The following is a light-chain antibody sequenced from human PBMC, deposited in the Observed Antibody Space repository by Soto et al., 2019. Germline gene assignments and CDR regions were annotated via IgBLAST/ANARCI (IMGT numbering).Light chain of an antibody. CDR2: KAS. CDR1: QSISSW. Sequence: DIQMTQSPSTLSACVGDRVTITFRASQSISSWLAWYQQKPGKAPKLLIYKASSLESGVPSRFSGSGSGTEFTLTISSLQPDDFATYYCQQYNSYSPITFGQGTRLENK. CDR3: QQYNSYSPIT. V-gene: IGKV1-5*03. J-gene: IGKJ5*01.